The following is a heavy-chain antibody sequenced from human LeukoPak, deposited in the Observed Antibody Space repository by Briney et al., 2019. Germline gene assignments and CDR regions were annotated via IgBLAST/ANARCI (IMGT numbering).Heavy chain of an antibody. Sequence: SETLSLTCAVYGGSFSGYYWSWIRQPPGKGLEWIGEINHSGSTNYNPSLKSRVTISVDTSKNQFSLKLSSVTAADTAVYYCARDLYGDYGIDYWGQGTLVTVSS. CDR2: INHSGST. J-gene: IGHJ4*02. V-gene: IGHV4-34*01. CDR1: GGSFSGYY. D-gene: IGHD4-17*01. CDR3: ARDLYGDYGIDY.